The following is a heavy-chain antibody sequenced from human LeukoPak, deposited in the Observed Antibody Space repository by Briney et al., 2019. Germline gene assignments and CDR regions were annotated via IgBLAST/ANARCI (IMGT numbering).Heavy chain of an antibody. CDR3: ARGAPSDY. J-gene: IGHJ4*02. V-gene: IGHV4-4*07. Sequence: SETLPLTCTVSGGSISGGSISSSYWSWVRQPAGKGLEWIGRIYTSGTTNYNPSLKSRVTMSVDTSKNQFSLKLNSVTAADTAVYYCARGAPSDYWGREPWSPSPQ. CDR2: IYTSGTT. CDR1: GGSISGGSISSSY.